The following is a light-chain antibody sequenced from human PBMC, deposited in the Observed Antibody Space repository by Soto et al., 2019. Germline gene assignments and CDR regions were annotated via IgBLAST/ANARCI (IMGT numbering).Light chain of an antibody. CDR3: QQYNNWPWT. V-gene: IGKV3-15*01. CDR1: QSISVT. J-gene: IGKJ1*01. CDR2: GAS. Sequence: EIVMTQSPATLSVSPGGRATLSCRASQSISVTLAWYQQKPGQAPRLLIHGASTRATSFPARFSGSGSGTDFTLTISSLQSEDFAVYYCQQYNNWPWTFGQGTKVDI.